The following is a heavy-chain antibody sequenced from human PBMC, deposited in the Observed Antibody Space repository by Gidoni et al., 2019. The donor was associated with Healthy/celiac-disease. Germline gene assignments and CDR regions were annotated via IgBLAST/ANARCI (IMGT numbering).Heavy chain of an antibody. V-gene: IGHV3-23*01. D-gene: IGHD5-18*01. CDR3: AKDNGIQLWSYFDY. Sequence: EVQLLESGGGLVQPGGSLRISCAASGFTFSSYAMSWVRQAPGKGLEWVSAISGSGVSTYYADSVKGRFTISRDNSKNTLYLQMNSLRAEDTTVYYCAKDNGIQLWSYFDYWGQGTLVTVSS. CDR2: ISGSGVST. CDR1: GFTFSSYA. J-gene: IGHJ4*02.